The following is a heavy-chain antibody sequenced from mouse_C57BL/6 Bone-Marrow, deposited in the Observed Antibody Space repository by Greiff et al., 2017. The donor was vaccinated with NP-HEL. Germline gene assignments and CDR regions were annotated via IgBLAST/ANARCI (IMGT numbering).Heavy chain of an antibody. J-gene: IGHJ1*03. CDR3: TSDDGYKLPYWYFDV. V-gene: IGHV5-9-1*02. CDR1: GFTFSSYA. D-gene: IGHD2-3*01. CDR2: ISSGGDYI. Sequence: EVHLVESGEGLVKPGGSLKLSCAASGFTFSSYAMSWVRQTPEKRLEWVAYISSGGDYIYYADTVKGRFTISRDNARNTLYLQMSSLKSEDTAMYYCTSDDGYKLPYWYFDVWGTGTTVTVSS.